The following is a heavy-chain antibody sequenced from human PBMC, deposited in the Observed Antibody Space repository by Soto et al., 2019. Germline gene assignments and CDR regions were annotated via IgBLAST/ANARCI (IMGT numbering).Heavy chain of an antibody. Sequence: SETLSLTGAVSGGSISSGGYSWSWIRQPPGKGLEWIGYIYHSGSTYYNPSLRSRVTISVDRSKNQFSLKLSSVTAADTAVYYCARVPDRWGQGTLVT. CDR1: GGSISSGGYS. V-gene: IGHV4-30-2*01. D-gene: IGHD2-2*01. J-gene: IGHJ5*02. CDR3: ARVPDR. CDR2: IYHSGST.